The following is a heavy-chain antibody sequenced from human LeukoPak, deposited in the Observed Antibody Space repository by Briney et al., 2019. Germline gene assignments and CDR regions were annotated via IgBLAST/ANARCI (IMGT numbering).Heavy chain of an antibody. V-gene: IGHV1-2*02. J-gene: IGHJ6*03. D-gene: IGHD6-25*01. CDR2: INPNNGNT. Sequence: ASVKVSFKAYGYTLTDDYIHWGRQAPGRGREWGGWINPNNGNTNYAQTCQGRVTMTNDPYINTAYMQLSGLRYDDTAIYYCARDRGSTGFFYYFYMDVWGKGATVTVSS. CDR3: ARDRGSTGFFYYFYMDV. CDR1: GYTLTDDY.